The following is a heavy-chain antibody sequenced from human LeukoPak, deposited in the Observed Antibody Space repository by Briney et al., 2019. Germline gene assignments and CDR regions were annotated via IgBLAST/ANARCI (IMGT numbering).Heavy chain of an antibody. CDR1: GLSSTIYW. Sequence: GGSLRLSCAASGLSSTIYWMHWVRQVPGKGLVWVSRIKLDENTAYYADFVKGRFTISRDDAKTTVYLQMNSLRAEGSAVYYHARDRPFWNWGQGTLVTVSS. CDR2: IKLDENTA. J-gene: IGHJ4*02. D-gene: IGHD3-3*01. CDR3: ARDRPFWN. V-gene: IGHV3-74*01.